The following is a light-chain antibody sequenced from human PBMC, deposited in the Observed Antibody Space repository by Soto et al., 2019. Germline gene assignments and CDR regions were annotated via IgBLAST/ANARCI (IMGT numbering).Light chain of an antibody. CDR1: QSISTN. CDR2: GAS. Sequence: EIVMTQSPATLSVSPGERATLSCRASQSISTNLAWYQQKPGQAPRLLISGASTRATGIPARFSGSGSGTEFTLTISSLQSEDFAVYYCQQYGSSLFTFGPGTKVDIK. V-gene: IGKV3-15*01. CDR3: QQYGSSLFT. J-gene: IGKJ3*01.